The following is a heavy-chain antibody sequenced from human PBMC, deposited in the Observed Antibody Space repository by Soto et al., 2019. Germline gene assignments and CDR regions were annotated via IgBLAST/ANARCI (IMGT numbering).Heavy chain of an antibody. Sequence: SETLSLTCTVSGDSISSGSSYWGWIRQPPGKGLEWIGSIYYSGSTYYNSSLKSRITISVDTSKNQFSLKLSSVTAADTAVYYCARQKRAVAGIRANRAQIDYWGQGTLVTVSS. CDR2: IYYSGST. CDR1: GDSISSGSSY. CDR3: ARQKRAVAGIRANRAQIDY. J-gene: IGHJ4*02. D-gene: IGHD6-19*01. V-gene: IGHV4-39*01.